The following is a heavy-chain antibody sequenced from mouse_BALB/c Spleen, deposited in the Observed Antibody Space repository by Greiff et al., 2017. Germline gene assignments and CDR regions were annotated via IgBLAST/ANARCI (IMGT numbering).Heavy chain of an antibody. Sequence: QVQLQQSGPGLVAPSQSLSITCTVSGFSLTSYDISWIRQPPGKGLEWLGVIWTGGGTNYNSAFMSRLSISKDNSKSQVFLKMNSLQTDDTAIYYCVRRYYGYPYYFDYWGQGTTLTVSS. V-gene: IGHV2-9-2*01. D-gene: IGHD1-2*01. CDR2: IWTGGGT. J-gene: IGHJ2*01. CDR1: GFSLTSYD. CDR3: VRRYYGYPYYFDY.